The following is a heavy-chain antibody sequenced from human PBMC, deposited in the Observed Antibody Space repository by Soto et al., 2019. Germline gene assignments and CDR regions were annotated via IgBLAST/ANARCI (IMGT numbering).Heavy chain of an antibody. V-gene: IGHV4-39*07. CDR2: IYYSGST. CDR3: VRLYSSGYPDYYYYGMDV. J-gene: IGHJ6*02. D-gene: IGHD3-22*01. CDR1: GGSISSSSYY. Sequence: SETLSLTCTVSGGSISSSSYYWGWIRQPPGKGLEWIGRIYYSGSTYYNPSPKSRVTISVDTSKNQFSLKLSSVTAADTAVYYCVRLYSSGYPDYYYYGMDVWGQGTTVTVSS.